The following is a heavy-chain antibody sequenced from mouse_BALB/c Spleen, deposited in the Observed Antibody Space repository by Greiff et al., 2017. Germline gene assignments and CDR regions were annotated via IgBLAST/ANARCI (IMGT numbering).Heavy chain of an antibody. CDR3: ARGGKGAWFAY. Sequence: VQLQQSGPELVKPGASVKMSCKASRYTFTSYVMHWVKQKPGQGLEWIGYINPYNDGTKYNEKFKGKATLTSDKSSSTAYMELSSLTSEDSAVYYCARGGKGAWFAYWGQGTLVTVSA. CDR1: RYTFTSYV. V-gene: IGHV1-14*01. J-gene: IGHJ3*01. CDR2: INPYNDGT. D-gene: IGHD1-1*02.